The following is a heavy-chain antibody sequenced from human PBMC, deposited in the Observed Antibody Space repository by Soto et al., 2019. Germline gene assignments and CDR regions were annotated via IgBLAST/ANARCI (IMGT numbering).Heavy chain of an antibody. CDR2: IYPGDSGT. V-gene: IGHV5-51*01. CDR1: GYSFTSYW. Sequence: GESLKISCNGSGYSFTSYWIAWVRQMPGKGLESMGIIYPGDSGTRYSPSFQGHVTISADESTNTAYLQWSSLKPSDTAIYYCARRRRINAGSDVWGQGTTVTVSS. CDR3: ARRRRINAGSDV. J-gene: IGHJ6*02. D-gene: IGHD2-21*01.